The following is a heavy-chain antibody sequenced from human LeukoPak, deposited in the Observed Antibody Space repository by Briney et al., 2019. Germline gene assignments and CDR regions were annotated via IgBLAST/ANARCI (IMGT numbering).Heavy chain of an antibody. D-gene: IGHD1-26*01. CDR3: ARKNSGSLDY. V-gene: IGHV3-23*01. CDR2: LNDGGDST. CDR1: GFTFSNYA. J-gene: IGHJ4*02. Sequence: GGSLRLSCTASGFTFSNYAMSWVRQAPGKGLEWVSALNDGGDSTHYADSVKGQFTISRDNSRTTLYLQMNSLRAEDTAVYFCARKNSGSLDYWGQGTLVTVSS.